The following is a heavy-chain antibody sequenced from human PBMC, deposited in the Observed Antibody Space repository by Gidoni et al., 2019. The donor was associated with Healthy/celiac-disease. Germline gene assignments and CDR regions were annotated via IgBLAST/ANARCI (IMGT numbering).Heavy chain of an antibody. V-gene: IGHV3-9*01. CDR2: ISWNSGSI. J-gene: IGHJ4*02. Sequence: EVQLVESGGGLVQPGRSLRLSCAASGFTFDDYAMHWVRQAPGKGLGWVSGISWNSGSIGYADSVKGRFTISRDNAKNSLYLQMNSLRAEDTALYYCAKDSQWLEYYFDYWGQGTLVTVSS. D-gene: IGHD6-19*01. CDR1: GFTFDDYA. CDR3: AKDSQWLEYYFDY.